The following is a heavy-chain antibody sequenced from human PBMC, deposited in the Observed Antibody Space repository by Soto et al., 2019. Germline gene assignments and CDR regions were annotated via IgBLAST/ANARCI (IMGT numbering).Heavy chain of an antibody. CDR1: GGSISTYF. CDR3: ARDRLYDSNTYYYNYGMDV. J-gene: IGHJ6*02. CDR2: ISYDGSNK. Sequence: LSLTCTVSGGSISTYFWNWVRQAPGKGLEWVAVISYDGSNKNYADSVKGRFTISRDNSKNTLHLQMNSLRAEDTAVYYCARDRLYDSNTYYYNYGMDVWSQGTTVTVSS. V-gene: IGHV3-30-3*01. D-gene: IGHD3-22*01.